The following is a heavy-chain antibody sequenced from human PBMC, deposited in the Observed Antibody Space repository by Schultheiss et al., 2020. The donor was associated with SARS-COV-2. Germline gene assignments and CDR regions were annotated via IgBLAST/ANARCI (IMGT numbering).Heavy chain of an antibody. CDR2: ISWNSGSI. D-gene: IGHD2-2*01. J-gene: IGHJ6*03. CDR1: GLTFDDDA. CDR3: ARDLVGYCSSTSCYSEYYYYYMDV. V-gene: IGHV3-9*01. Sequence: GGSLRLSCAASGLTFDDDAMHWVRQAPGKGLEWVSGISWNSGSIGYADSVKGRFSISRDNAKNSLYLQMNSLRAEDTAVYYCARDLVGYCSSTSCYSEYYYYYMDVWGKGTTVTVSS.